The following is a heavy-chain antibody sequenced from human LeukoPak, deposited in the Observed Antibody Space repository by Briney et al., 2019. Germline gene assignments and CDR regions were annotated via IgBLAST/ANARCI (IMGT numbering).Heavy chain of an antibody. V-gene: IGHV4-39*01. CDR2: IYYSGST. CDR3: ARHVDYYDSSGYAEASDY. Sequence: PSETLSLTCTVSGGSISSSSYYWGWIRQPPGKGLEWIGSIYYSGSTYYNPSLKSRVTISVDTSKNRFSLKLSSVTAADTAVYYCARHVDYYDSSGYAEASDYWGQGTLVTVSS. D-gene: IGHD3-22*01. J-gene: IGHJ4*02. CDR1: GGSISSSSYY.